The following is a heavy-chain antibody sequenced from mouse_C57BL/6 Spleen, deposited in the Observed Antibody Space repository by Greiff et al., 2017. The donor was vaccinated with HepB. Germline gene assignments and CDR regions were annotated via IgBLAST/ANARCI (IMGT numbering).Heavy chain of an antibody. V-gene: IGHV1-82*01. D-gene: IGHD1-1*01. CDR2: IYPGDGDT. CDR3: ARKLFLYAMDY. CDR1: GYAFSSSW. Sequence: QVQLKESGPELVKPGASVKISCKASGYAFSSSWMNWVKQRPGKGLEWIGRIYPGDGDTNYNGKFKGKATLTADKSSSTAYMQLRSLTSEDSAVYFCARKLFLYAMDYWGQGTSVTVSS. J-gene: IGHJ4*01.